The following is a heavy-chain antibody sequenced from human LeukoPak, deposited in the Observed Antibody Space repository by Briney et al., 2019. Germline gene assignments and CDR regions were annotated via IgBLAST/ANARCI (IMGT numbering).Heavy chain of an antibody. CDR1: GGSISSSSYY. D-gene: IGHD2-2*01. CDR3: ARDEGSSYPFDY. V-gene: IGHV4-39*07. Sequence: SETLSLTCTVSGGSISSSSYYWGCIRQPPGKGLEWIGRIYYSGSTYYNPSLKSRVTISVDTSKHQFSLNLSSVTAADTAVYFCARDEGSSYPFDYWGQGTLVTVSS. J-gene: IGHJ4*02. CDR2: IYYSGST.